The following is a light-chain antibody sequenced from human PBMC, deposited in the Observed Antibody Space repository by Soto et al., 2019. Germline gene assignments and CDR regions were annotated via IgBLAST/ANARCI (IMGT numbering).Light chain of an antibody. CDR2: WAS. V-gene: IGKV4-1*01. CDR1: QSVLYNSDNKNY. CDR3: QQDCDTPLT. Sequence: DIVMTQSPDSLAVSLGERSTINCKSSQSVLYNSDNKNYSRWYQQKPGHPPKLLIYWASTRESGVTDRFSGAGSGTDFTLTISSLQAEDVAVYYCQQDCDTPLTFGGGTIVEIK. J-gene: IGKJ4*01.